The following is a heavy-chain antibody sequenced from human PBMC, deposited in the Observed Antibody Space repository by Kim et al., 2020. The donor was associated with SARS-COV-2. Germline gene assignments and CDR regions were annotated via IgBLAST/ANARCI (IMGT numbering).Heavy chain of an antibody. Sequence: SETLSLTCAVFGGSLSGYHWTWIRQSPGKGLEWIGEINHSGGTNCIPSLKSRVTLSVDTSKNQFSLKLRSVTAADTALYYCARGRAGVVPSPILALRPYYEYYAMDVWGQGTPVTVSS. J-gene: IGHJ6*02. CDR2: INHSGGT. CDR1: GGSLSGYH. CDR3: ARGRAGVVPSPILALRPYYEYYAMDV. V-gene: IGHV4-34*01. D-gene: IGHD3-3*01.